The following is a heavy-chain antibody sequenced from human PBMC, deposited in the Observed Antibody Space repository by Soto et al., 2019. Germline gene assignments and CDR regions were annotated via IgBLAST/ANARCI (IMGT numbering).Heavy chain of an antibody. CDR1: GYTFTDYF. Sequence: ASVKVSCKASGYTFTDYFIHWVRQAPGQGFEWMGWINPKSRGTTYAQKFQGRVAMTRDTSNTTAYMELRGLRSDDTAIYYCARVTLRAGNWFDPWGQGTLVTVSS. CDR2: INPKSRGT. V-gene: IGHV1-2*02. CDR3: ARVTLRAGNWFDP. J-gene: IGHJ5*02.